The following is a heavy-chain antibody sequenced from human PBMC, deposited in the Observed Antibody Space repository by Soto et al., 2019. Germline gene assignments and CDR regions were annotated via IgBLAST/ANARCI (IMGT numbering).Heavy chain of an antibody. Sequence: SETLSLTCTVSGGSVSSGSYYWSWIRQPPGKGLEWIGCIYYSGSTNYNPSLKSRVTISVDTSQNQFSLKLRSVTAADTAVYYCARASTTIYYYYGMDVWGQGSTVTVSS. CDR2: IYYSGST. J-gene: IGHJ6*02. CDR3: ARASTTIYYYYGMDV. D-gene: IGHD4-4*01. V-gene: IGHV4-61*01. CDR1: GGSVSSGSYY.